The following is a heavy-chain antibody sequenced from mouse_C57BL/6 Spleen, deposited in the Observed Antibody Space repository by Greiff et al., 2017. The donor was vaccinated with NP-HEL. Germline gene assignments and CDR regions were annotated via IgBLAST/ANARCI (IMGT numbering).Heavy chain of an antibody. CDR2: INPNNGGT. J-gene: IGHJ3*01. D-gene: IGHD2-4*01. CDR1: GYTFTDYY. V-gene: IGHV1-26*01. CDR3: ARSRDYDGGFAY. Sequence: EVQLQQSGPELVKPGASVKISCKASGYTFTDYYMNWVKQSHGKSLEWIGDINPNNGGTSYNQKFKGKATLTVDKSSSTAYMELRSLTSEDSAVYYCARSRDYDGGFAYWGQGTLVTVSA.